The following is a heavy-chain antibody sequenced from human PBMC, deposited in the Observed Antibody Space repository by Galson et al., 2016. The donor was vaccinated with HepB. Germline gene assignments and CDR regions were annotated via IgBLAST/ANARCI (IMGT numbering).Heavy chain of an antibody. D-gene: IGHD6-19*01. CDR2: ISYRGST. CDR3: ARGSSGWDAFDI. CDR1: GGSISSGGYY. Sequence: TLSLTCTVSGGSISSGGYYWNWIRQHPGKGLEWIGFISYRGSTYYNPSLKSRVTTSIDTSKNQFSLKVSSVTAADTAVYYCARGSSGWDAFDIWGQGTMVTVSS. V-gene: IGHV4-31*03. J-gene: IGHJ3*02.